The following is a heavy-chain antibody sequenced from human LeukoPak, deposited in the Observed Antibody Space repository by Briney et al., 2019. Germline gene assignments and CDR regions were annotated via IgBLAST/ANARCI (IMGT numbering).Heavy chain of an antibody. CDR1: GFTFSSYA. Sequence: GRSLRLSCAASGFTFSSYAMHWVRQAPGKGLEWVAVISYDGSNKYYADSVKGRFTISRDNSKNTLYLQMNSLRAEDTAVYYCARDGRERNYYYYYYMDVWGKGTTVTVSS. CDR3: ARDGRERNYYYYYYMDV. J-gene: IGHJ6*03. D-gene: IGHD1-26*01. CDR2: ISYDGSNK. V-gene: IGHV3-30*04.